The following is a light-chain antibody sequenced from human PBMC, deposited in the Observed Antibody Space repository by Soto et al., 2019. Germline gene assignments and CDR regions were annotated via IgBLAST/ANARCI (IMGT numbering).Light chain of an antibody. CDR1: QSVHSRY. Sequence: LVLTQSPGTLSLSPGERATLSCWASQSVHSRYLSWYQQRVGQAPRLLIYSATTRATGITDRFSGSGSGTDFTLTISRLEPEYFAVYYCQPFDNSQWTFGQGTKVEIK. J-gene: IGKJ1*01. CDR2: SAT. V-gene: IGKV3-20*01. CDR3: QPFDNSQWT.